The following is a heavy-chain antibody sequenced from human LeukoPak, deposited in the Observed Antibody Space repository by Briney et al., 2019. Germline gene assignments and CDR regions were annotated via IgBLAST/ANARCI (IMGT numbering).Heavy chain of an antibody. D-gene: IGHD5-24*01. CDR2: ISYDGSNK. J-gene: IGHJ4*02. CDR3: ARERDGYNFYYFDY. V-gene: IGHV3-30*04. CDR1: GFTFSSYA. Sequence: GGSLRLSCAASGFTFSSYAMHWVRQAPGKGLERVAVISYDGSNKYYADSVKGRFTISRDNSKNTLYLQMNSLRAEDTAVYYCARERDGYNFYYFDYWGQGTLVTVSS.